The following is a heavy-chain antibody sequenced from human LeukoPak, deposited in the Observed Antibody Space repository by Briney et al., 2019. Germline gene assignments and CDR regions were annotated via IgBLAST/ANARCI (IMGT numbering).Heavy chain of an antibody. CDR1: GFTFSRYA. J-gene: IGHJ5*02. CDR2: ITGSGSEI. D-gene: IGHD3-10*01. V-gene: IGHV3-23*01. Sequence: GGSLRLSCAGSGFTFSRYAMSWVRHVPGKGLEWVSAITGSGSEIFSTDSVKGRFTISRDNAKNTLYLQMNNLRAEDTAVYYCAKDRFGSGGPNWFGPWGQGTLVTVSS. CDR3: AKDRFGSGGPNWFGP.